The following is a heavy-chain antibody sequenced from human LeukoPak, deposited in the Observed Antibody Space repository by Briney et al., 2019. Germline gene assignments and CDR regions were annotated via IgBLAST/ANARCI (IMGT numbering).Heavy chain of an antibody. Sequence: GGSLRLSCAASGFTFSIYAMSWVRQAPGKGLEWVSSISTSSSYIYYADSVKGHFTISRDNAKKSLYLQMNSLRADDTAVYYCARGASVVAGNDNAFDIWGQGTMVTVSS. CDR3: ARGASVVAGNDNAFDI. V-gene: IGHV3-21*01. J-gene: IGHJ3*02. CDR1: GFTFSIYA. D-gene: IGHD6-19*01. CDR2: ISTSSSYI.